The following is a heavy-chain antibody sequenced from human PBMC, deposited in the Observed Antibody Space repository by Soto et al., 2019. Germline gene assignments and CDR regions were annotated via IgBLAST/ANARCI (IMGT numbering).Heavy chain of an antibody. CDR2: ISAYNGNT. CDR3: ARHQIGIAAAGTAQTDYYYYYYMDV. D-gene: IGHD6-13*01. V-gene: IGHV1-18*01. Sequence: QVQLVQSGAEVKKPGASVKVSCKASGYTFTSYGISWVRQAPGQGLEWMGWISAYNGNTNYAQKLQGRVTMTTDTSTSTAYMELRSLRSDDTAVYYCARHQIGIAAAGTAQTDYYYYYYMDVWGKGTTVTVSS. J-gene: IGHJ6*03. CDR1: GYTFTSYG.